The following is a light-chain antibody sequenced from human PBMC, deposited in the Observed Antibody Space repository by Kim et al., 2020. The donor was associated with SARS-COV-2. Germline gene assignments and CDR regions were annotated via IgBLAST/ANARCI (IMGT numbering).Light chain of an antibody. J-gene: IGKJ2*01. CDR2: WAS. CDR1: QSVLYSSNNKDR. Sequence: DIVMTQSPDSLAVSLGERATINCKSSQSVLYSSNNKDRLGWYQQKPGQPPKLLIYWASTRESGVPDRFSGSGSGTDFTLTISSLQAEDVAIYYCQQYYSTPYTFGQGTKLEI. V-gene: IGKV4-1*01. CDR3: QQYYSTPYT.